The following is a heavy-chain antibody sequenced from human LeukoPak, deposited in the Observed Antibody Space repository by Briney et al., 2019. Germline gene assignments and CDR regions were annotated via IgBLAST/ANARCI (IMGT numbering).Heavy chain of an antibody. J-gene: IGHJ4*02. V-gene: IGHV3-30-3*01. CDR2: ISYDGSNK. Sequence: PGGSLRLSCAASGFTFSIYVMHWVRQAPGKGLEWVAVISYDGSNKYYADSVKGRFTISRDNSKNTLYLQMNSLRAEDTAVYYCARDRSGTYLDFWGQGTLVTVSS. CDR3: ARDRSGTYLDF. CDR1: GFTFSIYV. D-gene: IGHD1-26*01.